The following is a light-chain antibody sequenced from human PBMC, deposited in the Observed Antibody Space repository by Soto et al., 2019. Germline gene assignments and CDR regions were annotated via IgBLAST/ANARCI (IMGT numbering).Light chain of an antibody. Sequence: EVVLTQSPATLSVSPGERATLSCRASQSVGSNLGWYQQRPGQPPRLLIYGASTRATGIPARFSGSGSGTEFTLTISSLQYQDSAVYYCHQYDNWFPFTFGQGTRLEIK. CDR3: HQYDNWFPFT. CDR2: GAS. CDR1: QSVGSN. J-gene: IGKJ5*01. V-gene: IGKV3-15*01.